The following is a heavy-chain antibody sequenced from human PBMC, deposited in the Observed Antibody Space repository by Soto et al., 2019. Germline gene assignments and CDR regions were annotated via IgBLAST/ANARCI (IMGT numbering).Heavy chain of an antibody. CDR3: AAPRDEYGSGVSWFTYGMDI. CDR1: GFTFSDFA. Sequence: PGGSLRLSCLASGFTFSDFAMTWVRHVPGGGLEWVASLDGAGGSTYYAESVRGRFSISSDNSQNTLFLQMKRLTVDDTAIYYCAAPRDEYGSGVSWFTYGMDIWGQGTTVTVSS. J-gene: IGHJ6*02. D-gene: IGHD3-10*01. CDR2: LDGAGGST. V-gene: IGHV3-23*01.